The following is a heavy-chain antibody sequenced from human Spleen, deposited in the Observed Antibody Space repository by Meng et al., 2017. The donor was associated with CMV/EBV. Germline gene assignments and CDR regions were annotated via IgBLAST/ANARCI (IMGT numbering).Heavy chain of an antibody. Sequence: TLSSYWMHWVRQAPGKGLVWVSRINSDGYTTNYADSVKGRFTISRDNAKNTLSLQMNSLRAEDTAVYYCVRDIRPVAGTFGWNWFDPWGQGILVTVSS. J-gene: IGHJ5*02. CDR3: VRDIRPVAGTFGWNWFDP. CDR1: TLSSYW. V-gene: IGHV3-74*01. D-gene: IGHD6-19*01. CDR2: INSDGYTT.